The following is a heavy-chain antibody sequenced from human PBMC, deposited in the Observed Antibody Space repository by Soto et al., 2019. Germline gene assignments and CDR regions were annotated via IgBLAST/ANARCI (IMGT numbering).Heavy chain of an antibody. V-gene: IGHV3-30-3*01. CDR2: ISYDGSNK. CDR3: ARDFSSSNYYGMGV. J-gene: IGHJ6*02. Sequence: GGSLRLSCAASGFTFSSYAMHWVRQAPDKGLEWVAVISYDGSNKYYADSVKGRFTISRDNSKNTLYLQMNSLRAEDTAVYYCARDFSSSNYYGMGVWGQGPTVTVSS. D-gene: IGHD6-6*01. CDR1: GFTFSSYA.